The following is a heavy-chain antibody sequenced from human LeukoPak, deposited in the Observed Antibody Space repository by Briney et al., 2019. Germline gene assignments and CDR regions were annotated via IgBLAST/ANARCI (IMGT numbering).Heavy chain of an antibody. CDR3: ARSGTRFYYYMDV. CDR1: GFTFSSYS. CDR2: ISSSSSYI. D-gene: IGHD2-15*01. V-gene: IGHV3-21*01. J-gene: IGHJ6*03. Sequence: PGGSLRLSCAASGFTFSSYSMNWVRQAPGRGLEWVSSISSSSSYIYYADSVKGRFTISRDNAKNSLYLQMNSLRAEDTAVYYCARSGTRFYYYMDVWGKGTTVTVSS.